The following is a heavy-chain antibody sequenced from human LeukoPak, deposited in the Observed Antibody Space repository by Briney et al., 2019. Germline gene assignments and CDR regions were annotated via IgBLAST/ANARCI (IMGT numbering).Heavy chain of an antibody. CDR3: ARTTEGGYTYNYFYYYYMDV. Sequence: SETLSLTCTVSGDSISSYYWSWIRQPAGKGLEWIGRIYTSGNTKYNPSLKSRVTMSLDTSKNQFSLKLSSVTAAGTAVYYCARTTEGGYTYNYFYYYYMDVWGKGTTVTISS. J-gene: IGHJ6*03. CDR1: GDSISSYY. CDR2: IYTSGNT. D-gene: IGHD5-18*01. V-gene: IGHV4-4*07.